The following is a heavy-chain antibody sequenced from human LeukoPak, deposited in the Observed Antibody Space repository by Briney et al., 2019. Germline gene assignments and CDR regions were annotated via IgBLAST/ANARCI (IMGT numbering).Heavy chain of an antibody. CDR3: AREGYDILTGYYGYYYMDV. CDR2: ITSGGNR. J-gene: IGHJ6*03. Sequence: SETLSLTCAVYLWTWIRQSPGKGLEWIGEITSGGNRNDNPSLKSRVAISVDTSKNQFSLKLSSVTAADTAVYYCAREGYDILTGYYGYYYMDVWGKGTTVTISS. CDR1: L. D-gene: IGHD3-9*01. V-gene: IGHV4-34*01.